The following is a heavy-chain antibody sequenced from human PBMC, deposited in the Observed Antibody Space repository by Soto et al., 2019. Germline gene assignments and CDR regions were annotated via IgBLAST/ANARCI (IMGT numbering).Heavy chain of an antibody. CDR2: IYHSGST. V-gene: IGHV4-30-2*01. J-gene: IGHJ4*02. Sequence: TLSLTCAVSGGSISSGGYSWSWIRQPPGKGLEWIGYIYHSGSTYYNPSLKSRVTISVDRSKNQFSLKLSSVTAADTAVYYCARGGVDYYDSSGYYFSPYYFDYWGQGTLVTVSS. CDR3: ARGGVDYYDSSGYYFSPYYFDY. D-gene: IGHD3-22*01. CDR1: GGSISSGGYS.